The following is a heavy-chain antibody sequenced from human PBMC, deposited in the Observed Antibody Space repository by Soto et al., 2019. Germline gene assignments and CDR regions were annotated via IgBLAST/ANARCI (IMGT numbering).Heavy chain of an antibody. V-gene: IGHV4-38-2*01. CDR2: IYHSGST. Sequence: SETLSLTCAVSGYSISSGYYWGWIRQPPGKGLEWIGSIYHSGSTYYNPSLKSRVTISVDTSKNQFSLKLSSVTAADTAVYYCARKSPLYYGMDVWGQGTTVTVSS. CDR1: GYSISSGYY. CDR3: ARKSPLYYGMDV. J-gene: IGHJ6*02.